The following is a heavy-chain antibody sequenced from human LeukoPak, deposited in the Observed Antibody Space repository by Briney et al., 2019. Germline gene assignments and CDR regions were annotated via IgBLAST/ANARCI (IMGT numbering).Heavy chain of an antibody. J-gene: IGHJ5*02. CDR3: ARGGYCSGGRCPTWFDP. CDR2: MTHSGGA. CDR1: GGSFRVDY. D-gene: IGHD2-15*01. V-gene: IGHV4-34*01. Sequence: SETLSLTCAVYGGSFRVDYWNWLRQPPGKGLEWIGHMTHSGGANYNTALKSRVSILLDTSKKQFSLKLSSVTAADTAVYYCARGGYCSGGRCPTWFDPWGQGTLVTVSS.